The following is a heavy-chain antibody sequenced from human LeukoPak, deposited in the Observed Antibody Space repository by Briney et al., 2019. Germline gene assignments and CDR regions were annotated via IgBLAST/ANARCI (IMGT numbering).Heavy chain of an antibody. Sequence: PGGSLRLSCAASGFIFSNYVMSWVPQAPGKGPEWVAPIRGCSVKTSYADSVKGRFTISRDDPKNTLYLQMNSLRAEDTAIYYCTREEAYFDSLLAYYFDYWGQGTLVTVSS. CDR3: TREEAYFDSLLAYYFDY. CDR2: IRGCSVKT. J-gene: IGHJ4*02. V-gene: IGHV3-23*01. D-gene: IGHD3-9*01. CDR1: GFIFSNYV.